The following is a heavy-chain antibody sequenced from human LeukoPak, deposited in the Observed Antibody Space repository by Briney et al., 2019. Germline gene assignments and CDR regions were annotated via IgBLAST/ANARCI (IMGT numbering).Heavy chain of an antibody. J-gene: IGHJ5*02. CDR1: GDSISTGGYF. CDR3: ARMDYYGSGTYHSWFDP. Sequence: SQTLSLTCTVSGDSISTGGYFWSWLRQPAGKGLEWIGRIYAGGKTNYNPSLRSRITISVDTSRNQFSLKLNSLTAADTAVYYCARMDYYGSGTYHSWFDPWGQGTLVTVSS. CDR2: IYAGGKT. V-gene: IGHV4-61*02. D-gene: IGHD3-10*01.